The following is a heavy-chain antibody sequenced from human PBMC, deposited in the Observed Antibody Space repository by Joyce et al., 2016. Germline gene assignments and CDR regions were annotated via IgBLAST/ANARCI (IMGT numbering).Heavy chain of an antibody. CDR2: INAGNGNR. J-gene: IGHJ4*02. D-gene: IGHD3-10*01. Sequence: QVHLVQSGAEVKKPGASVKVSCKASGYTLSTCALHWGRQAPGQRLEWMGWINAGNGNRKYSQKLECRVTIARDTSANTAYMELSGLRSEDTAVYYCARDGAGVLRGQFHWLSDSYYFDLWGQGTPVTVSS. CDR3: ARDGAGVLRGQFHWLSDSYYFDL. CDR1: GYTLSTCA. V-gene: IGHV1-3*01.